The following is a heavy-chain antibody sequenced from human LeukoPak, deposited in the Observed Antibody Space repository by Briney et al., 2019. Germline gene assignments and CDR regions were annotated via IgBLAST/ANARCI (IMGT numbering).Heavy chain of an antibody. D-gene: IGHD3-22*01. Sequence: GGSLRLSCAASGFTFSSYDMHWVRQATGKGLEWVSAIGTAGDTYYPGSVKGRFTISRESAKNSLYLQMNSLRAGDTAVYYCARAYYYDSSGYGFDPWGQGTLVTVSS. CDR3: ARAYYYDSSGYGFDP. CDR2: IGTAGDT. V-gene: IGHV3-13*01. J-gene: IGHJ5*02. CDR1: GFTFSSYD.